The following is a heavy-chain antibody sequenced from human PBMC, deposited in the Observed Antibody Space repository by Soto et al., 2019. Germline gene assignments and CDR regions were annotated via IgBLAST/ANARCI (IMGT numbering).Heavy chain of an antibody. CDR2: IVVGRGNT. J-gene: IGHJ3*02. Sequence: SVKVSCKASGCTFTSSAVQWVRQARGQRLEWIGWIVVGRGNTNYAQKFQERVTITRDMSTSTAYMELSSLRSEETAVYYCAALYYYGSSGYSDAFDIWGQGTMVTVSS. D-gene: IGHD3-22*01. CDR1: GCTFTSSA. CDR3: AALYYYGSSGYSDAFDI. V-gene: IGHV1-58*01.